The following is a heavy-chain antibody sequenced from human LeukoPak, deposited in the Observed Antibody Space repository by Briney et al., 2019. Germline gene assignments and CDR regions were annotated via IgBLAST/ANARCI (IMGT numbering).Heavy chain of an antibody. CDR1: GFTFSSYA. J-gene: IGHJ1*01. V-gene: IGHV3-23*01. D-gene: IGHD1-26*01. CDR3: AKKVVVGATSPYSDFQD. CDR2: ISGSGVTT. Sequence: PXXSLRLSSVASGFTFSSYAMSWVRQAPGKGLEWVSAISGSGVTTHYAGSVKGRFSISRDNSKNTLYLQMNSLRAEDTALYYCAKKVVVGATSPYSDFQDWGQGTLVTVSS.